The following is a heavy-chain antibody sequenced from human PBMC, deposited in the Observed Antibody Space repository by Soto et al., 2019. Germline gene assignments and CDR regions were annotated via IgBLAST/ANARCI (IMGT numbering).Heavy chain of an antibody. V-gene: IGHV3-23*01. J-gene: IGHJ4*02. CDR3: AKVSYFDEPFPFDY. Sequence: GGSLRLSCAASGFTFSSYAMSWVRQAPGKGLEWVSAISGSGGSKYQADSVKGRFTISRDNSKNTLYLQMNSLRAEDTAVYYCAKVSYFDEPFPFDYWGQGTLVTVSS. CDR2: ISGSGGSK. CDR1: GFTFSSYA. D-gene: IGHD3-9*01.